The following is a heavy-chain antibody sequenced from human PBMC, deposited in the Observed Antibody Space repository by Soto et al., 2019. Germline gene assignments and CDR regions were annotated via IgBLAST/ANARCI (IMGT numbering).Heavy chain of an antibody. CDR3: ARGCRYYDYYYYYGMHV. D-gene: IGHD1-26*01. Sequence: ASVKVSCKASGYTFTIYYIHWVRQAPGQRLEWMGVIKPSGAITTYAQRFQGRVTMTRDTSTSTVYMELSSLRSDDTAVYYCARGCRYYDYYYYYGMHVWGQGTTLTVSS. V-gene: IGHV1-46*01. CDR2: IKPSGAIT. J-gene: IGHJ6*02. CDR1: GYTFTIYY.